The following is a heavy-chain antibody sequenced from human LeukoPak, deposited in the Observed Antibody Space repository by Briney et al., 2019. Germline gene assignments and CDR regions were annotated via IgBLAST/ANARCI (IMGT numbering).Heavy chain of an antibody. V-gene: IGHV1-2*02. Sequence: ASVKVSCKASGYTFTGYYMHWVRQAPGQGLEWMGWINPNSGGTNYAQKFQGRDTMTRDTSISTAYMELSRLRSDDTAVYYCAGSSWYGRLHGWFDPWGQGTLVTVSS. J-gene: IGHJ5*02. D-gene: IGHD6-13*01. CDR1: GYTFTGYY. CDR3: AGSSWYGRLHGWFDP. CDR2: INPNSGGT.